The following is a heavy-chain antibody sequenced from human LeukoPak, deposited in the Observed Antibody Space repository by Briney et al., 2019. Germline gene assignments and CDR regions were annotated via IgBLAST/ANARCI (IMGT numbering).Heavy chain of an antibody. V-gene: IGHV1-2*02. CDR1: GYTFADYY. CDR3: ARDGESSGSDDFDY. CDR2: INPNSGAT. J-gene: IGHJ4*02. D-gene: IGHD1-26*01. Sequence: ASVKVSCKASGYTFADYYMHWVRQAPGQGLEWMGWINPNSGATKYAQKFQGRVSMTSDTSISTAYMELSRLGSDDTAVYYCARDGESSGSDDFDYWGQGTLVTVSS.